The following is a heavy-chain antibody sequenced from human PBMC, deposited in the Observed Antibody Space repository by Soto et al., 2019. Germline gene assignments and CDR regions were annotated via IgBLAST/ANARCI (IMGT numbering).Heavy chain of an antibody. CDR1: GFTFDDYA. CDR2: ISWNSGSI. Sequence: SLKISCAASGFTFDDYAMHWVRQAPGKGLEWVSGISWNSGSIGYADSVKGRFTISRDNAKNSLYLQMNSLRAEDTALYYCAKDPQYSGSYYFDYWGQGTLVTVSS. CDR3: AKDPQYSGSYYFDY. J-gene: IGHJ4*02. V-gene: IGHV3-9*01. D-gene: IGHD1-26*01.